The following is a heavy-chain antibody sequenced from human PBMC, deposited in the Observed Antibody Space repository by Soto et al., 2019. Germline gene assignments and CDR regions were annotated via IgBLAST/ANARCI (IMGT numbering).Heavy chain of an antibody. CDR2: IYSDGTT. V-gene: IGHV3-53*01. Sequence: PGGSLRLSCAASGFTVSSNYMTWVRQAPGKGLEWVSVIYSDGTTYYADSVKGRFTISRDNSKNTLYLQMNSLRAEDTAVYYCARDRYSKSEYKYVMDVWGQGTTVTGS. J-gene: IGHJ6*02. CDR1: GFTVSSNY. D-gene: IGHD6-13*01. CDR3: ARDRYSKSEYKYVMDV.